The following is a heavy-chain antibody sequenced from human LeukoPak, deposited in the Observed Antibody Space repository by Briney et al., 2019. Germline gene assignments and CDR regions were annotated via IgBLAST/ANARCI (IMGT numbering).Heavy chain of an antibody. D-gene: IGHD3-3*01. CDR2: IYPGDSDT. Sequence: GESLKISCKASGYIFTNYWIGWVRLMPGKGLEWMGVIYPGDSDTRYSPSFQGQVTISADKSISTAYLQWSSLKASDTAMYYCARLVRFLEWSFAGWFDPWGQGTLVTVSS. J-gene: IGHJ5*02. CDR3: ARLVRFLEWSFAGWFDP. V-gene: IGHV5-51*01. CDR1: GYIFTNYW.